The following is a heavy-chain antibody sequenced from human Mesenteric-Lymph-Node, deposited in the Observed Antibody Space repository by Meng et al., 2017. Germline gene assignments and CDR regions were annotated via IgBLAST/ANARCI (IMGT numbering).Heavy chain of an antibody. CDR1: GYSFSSYW. CDR3: ARRLRVSGDYDYFDY. J-gene: IGHJ4*02. D-gene: IGHD4-17*01. CDR2: IYPGDSEV. Sequence: KVSCKASGYSFSSYWISWVRQMPGKGLEWMGIIYPGDSEVRYSPSFQGHVSISVDKSISTAYLQWSSLKASDTAMYYCARRLRVSGDYDYFDYWGQGTLVTVSS. V-gene: IGHV5-51*01.